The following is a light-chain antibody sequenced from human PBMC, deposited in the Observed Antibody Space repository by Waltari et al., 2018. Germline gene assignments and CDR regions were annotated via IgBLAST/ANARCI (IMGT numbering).Light chain of an antibody. Sequence: EIVLTQSPATLSLSPGERATLSCRASQGVSSYLAWYQQKPGQAPRLLIYDASNRATGIPARFSGSGSGTDFTLTISSLEPEDFAVYYCQQRSRMYTFGQGTKLEIK. J-gene: IGKJ2*01. CDR3: QQRSRMYT. CDR2: DAS. V-gene: IGKV3-11*01. CDR1: QGVSSY.